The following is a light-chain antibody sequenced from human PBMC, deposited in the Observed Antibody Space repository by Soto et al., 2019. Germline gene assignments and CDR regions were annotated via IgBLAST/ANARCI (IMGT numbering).Light chain of an antibody. CDR1: QSVSSSY. CDR3: QQYGYSFRA. J-gene: IGKJ1*01. CDR2: GAS. Sequence: EILLTQSPGTLSLSPGERATLYCRASQSVSSSYLSWYQLKPGQAPRLLIYGASSRATGIPDRFSGSGSGTDFTLTISRLEPEDFAVYYCQQYGYSFRAFGQGTKVEL. V-gene: IGKV3-20*01.